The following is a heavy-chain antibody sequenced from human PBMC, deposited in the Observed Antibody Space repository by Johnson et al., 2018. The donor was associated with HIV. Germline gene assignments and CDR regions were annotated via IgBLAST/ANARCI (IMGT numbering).Heavy chain of an antibody. CDR2: ISGSGGRP. Sequence: EVQLVESGGGLVQPGGSLRLSCAASGFTFSTYAMSWVRQAPGKGLEWVSGISGSGGRPYYADSVKGRFTISRDNSKNTLYLQMNSLRADDTAVYYCAKESETYGGNIGFQHAFDIWGQGTMVTVSS. CDR3: AKESETYGGNIGFQHAFDI. D-gene: IGHD4-23*01. V-gene: IGHV3-23*04. J-gene: IGHJ3*02. CDR1: GFTFSTYA.